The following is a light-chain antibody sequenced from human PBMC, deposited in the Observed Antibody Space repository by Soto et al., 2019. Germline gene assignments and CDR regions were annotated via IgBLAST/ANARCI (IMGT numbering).Light chain of an antibody. Sequence: QSALTQPASVSGSPGQSITISCTGTSSDVGGYNYVSWYQQHPGKPPKLMIYDVSNRPSGVSNRFSGSKSGNTASLTISGLHAEDEADYYCSSYTSSSSYVFGTGTKVTVL. CDR1: SSDVGGYNY. CDR2: DVS. CDR3: SSYTSSSSYV. V-gene: IGLV2-14*01. J-gene: IGLJ1*01.